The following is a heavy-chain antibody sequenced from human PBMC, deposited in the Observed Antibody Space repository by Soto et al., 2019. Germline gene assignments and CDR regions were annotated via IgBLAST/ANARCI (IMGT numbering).Heavy chain of an antibody. CDR1: GGTFSSYA. V-gene: IGHV1-69*13. CDR3: ARGAAAEAETWFDP. Sequence: GASVKVSCKASGGTFSSYAISWVRQAPGQGLEWMGGIIPIFGTANYAQKFQGRVTITADESTSTAYMELSSLRSEDTVVYYCARGAAAEAETWFDPWGQGTLVTVSS. J-gene: IGHJ5*02. CDR2: IIPIFGTA. D-gene: IGHD3-16*01.